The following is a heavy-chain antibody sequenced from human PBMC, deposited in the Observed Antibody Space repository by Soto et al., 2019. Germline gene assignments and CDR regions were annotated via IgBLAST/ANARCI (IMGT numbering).Heavy chain of an antibody. J-gene: IGHJ4*02. CDR2: INAGNGNT. D-gene: IGHD2-15*01. CDR1: GYTFTSYA. V-gene: IGHV1-3*01. Sequence: QVQLVQSGAEVKKPGASVKVSCKASGYTFTSYAMHWVRQAPGQRLEWMGWINAGNGNTKYSQKFQGRVTITRDTSASTAYMELSSLRSEDTAVYYCARRFPVVAAPFDYWGQGTLVTVSS. CDR3: ARRFPVVAAPFDY.